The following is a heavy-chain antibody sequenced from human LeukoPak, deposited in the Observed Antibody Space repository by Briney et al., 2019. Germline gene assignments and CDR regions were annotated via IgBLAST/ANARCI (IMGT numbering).Heavy chain of an antibody. CDR3: ARRIYPDAFDI. Sequence: SQTLSLTCTVSGGSISSGSYYWSWIRQPAGKGLEWIGRIYTSGSTNYNPSLKSRVTMSVDTSKNQFSLKLSSVTAADTAVYYCARRIYPDAFDIWGQGTMVTVSS. D-gene: IGHD3-3*01. V-gene: IGHV4-61*02. J-gene: IGHJ3*02. CDR2: IYTSGST. CDR1: GGSISSGSYY.